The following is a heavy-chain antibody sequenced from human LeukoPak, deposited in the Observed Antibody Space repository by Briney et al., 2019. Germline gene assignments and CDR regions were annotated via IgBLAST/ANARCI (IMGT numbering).Heavy chain of an antibody. V-gene: IGHV3-33*01. CDR1: GFTFSNDG. CDR2: IWYGVSNK. CDR3: AREGSASYGMDL. J-gene: IGHJ6*02. Sequence: PGRSLRLSCAAAGFTFSNDGRHWVRQAPGKGLEWVAGIWYGVSNKYDADSVKGRFIISRDNSTKTLYLQMNSLRAEATAVYYCAREGSASYGMDLWGQGTTVTVSS.